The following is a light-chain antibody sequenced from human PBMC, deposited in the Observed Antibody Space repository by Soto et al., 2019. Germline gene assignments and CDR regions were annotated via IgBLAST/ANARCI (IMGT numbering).Light chain of an antibody. Sequence: EVVLTQSPGTLSLSPGERVTLSCRASQSVASSYLAWYQQKPGRAPRLLFYSASSRATGIPDRFSGSGSGTDFTLTISRLEPEDFAVYYCQQYNNWPPYTFGQGTKVEIK. CDR1: QSVASSY. V-gene: IGKV3-20*01. J-gene: IGKJ2*01. CDR3: QQYNNWPPYT. CDR2: SAS.